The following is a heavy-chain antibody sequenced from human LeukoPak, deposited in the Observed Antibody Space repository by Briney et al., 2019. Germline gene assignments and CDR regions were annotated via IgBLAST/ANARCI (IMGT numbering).Heavy chain of an antibody. CDR2: IIPIFGTA. V-gene: IGHV1-69*13. D-gene: IGHD5-18*01. Sequence: EASVKVSCKASGYTFTSYGISWVRQAPGQGLEWMGGIIPIFGTANYAQKFQGRVTITADESTSTAYMELSSLRSEDTAVYYCASSYASYVDTATLDYWGQGTLVTVSS. CDR3: ASSYASYVDTATLDY. CDR1: GYTFTSYG. J-gene: IGHJ4*02.